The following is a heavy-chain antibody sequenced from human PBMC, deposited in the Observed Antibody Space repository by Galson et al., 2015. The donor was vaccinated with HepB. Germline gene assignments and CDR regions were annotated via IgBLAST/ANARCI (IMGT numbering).Heavy chain of an antibody. J-gene: IGHJ3*02. Sequence: SLRLSCAASGFTFSSYSMNWVRQAPGKGLEWVSSISSSSSYIYYADSVKGRFTISRDNAKNSLYLQMNSLRAEDTAVYYCAREADSSGSPALFGDAFDIWGQGTMVTVSS. CDR3: AREADSSGSPALFGDAFDI. CDR1: GFTFSSYS. V-gene: IGHV3-21*01. D-gene: IGHD3-22*01. CDR2: ISSSSSYI.